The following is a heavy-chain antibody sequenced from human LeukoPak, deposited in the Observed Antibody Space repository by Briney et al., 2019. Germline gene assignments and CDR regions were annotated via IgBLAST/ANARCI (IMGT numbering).Heavy chain of an antibody. Sequence: GGSLRLSCAASGFPFSSYFMNWVRQAPGKGLEWVSSISGSSSYIYDADSEKGRFTISRDNAKNSLYLQMNSLRAEDTAVYYCARRATTERGHSYGLDYWGQGTLVTVSS. D-gene: IGHD5-18*01. CDR2: ISGSSSYI. CDR1: GFPFSSYF. J-gene: IGHJ4*02. V-gene: IGHV3-21*01. CDR3: ARRATTERGHSYGLDY.